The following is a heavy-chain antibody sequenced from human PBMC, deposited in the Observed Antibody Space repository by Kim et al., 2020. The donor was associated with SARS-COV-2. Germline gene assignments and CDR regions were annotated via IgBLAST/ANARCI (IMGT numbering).Heavy chain of an antibody. CDR3: ARGRLAPRAYYYGSGSYPRIPHWFDP. Sequence: SETLSLTCAVYGGSFSGYYWSWIRQPPGKGLEWIGEINHSGSTNYNPSLKSRVTISVDTSKNQFSLKLSSVTAADTAVYYCARGRLAPRAYYYGSGSYPRIPHWFDPWGQGTLVTVSS. D-gene: IGHD3-10*01. J-gene: IGHJ5*02. CDR2: INHSGST. V-gene: IGHV4-34*01. CDR1: GGSFSGYY.